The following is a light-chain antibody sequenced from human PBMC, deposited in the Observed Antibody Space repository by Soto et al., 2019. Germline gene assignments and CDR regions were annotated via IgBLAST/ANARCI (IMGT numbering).Light chain of an antibody. V-gene: IGLV1-44*01. CDR2: SDD. CDR3: QSFDRGLSGLI. J-gene: IGLJ2*01. Sequence: QSVLTQPPSASGTPGQTVTISCSGSSSNIGSNSVNWYQQLPGAAPSLLIYSDDQRPSGVPDRFSGSKSGTSASLAISGLLVEVEADYYCQSFDRGLSGLIFAAGTKLTVL. CDR1: SSNIGSNS.